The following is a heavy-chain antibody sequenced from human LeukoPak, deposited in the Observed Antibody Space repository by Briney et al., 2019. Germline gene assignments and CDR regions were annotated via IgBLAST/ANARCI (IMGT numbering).Heavy chain of an antibody. V-gene: IGHV1-18*04. J-gene: IGHJ3*02. CDR1: GYTFTSYG. CDR3: ARGVVVALHDAFDT. D-gene: IGHD2-21*01. CDR2: ISAYNGNT. Sequence: GASVKVSCKASGYTFTSYGISWVRQAPGQGLEWMGWISAYNGNTNYAQKLQGRVTITADKSTSTAYMELSSLRSEDTAVYYCARGVVVALHDAFDTWGQGTMVTVSS.